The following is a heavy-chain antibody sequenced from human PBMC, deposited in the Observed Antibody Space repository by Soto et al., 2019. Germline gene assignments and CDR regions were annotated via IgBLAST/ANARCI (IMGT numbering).Heavy chain of an antibody. V-gene: IGHV3-30*18. CDR1: GFTFSSYG. CDR3: AKDGRRERITMVRGAFDI. Sequence: PGGSLRLSCAASGFTFSSYGMHWVRQAPGKGLEWVAVISYDGSNKYYADSVKGRFTISRDNSKNTLYLQMNSLRAEDTAVYYCAKDGRRERITMVRGAFDIWGQGTMVT. J-gene: IGHJ3*02. CDR2: ISYDGSNK. D-gene: IGHD3-10*01.